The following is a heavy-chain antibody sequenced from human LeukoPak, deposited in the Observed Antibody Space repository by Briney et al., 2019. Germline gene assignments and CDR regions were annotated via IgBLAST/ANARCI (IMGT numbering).Heavy chain of an antibody. CDR3: ASAKQWPAFDI. Sequence: NTSETLSLTCTVSGGSIGSGAYYWSWIRQPAGKGPEWIGRIYASGSTNYNPSLKSRVTISIDTSKIQFSLKLTSVTAADTAVYYCASAKQWPAFDIWGQGTMVTVSS. CDR2: IYASGST. V-gene: IGHV4-61*02. D-gene: IGHD6-19*01. CDR1: GGSIGSGAYY. J-gene: IGHJ3*02.